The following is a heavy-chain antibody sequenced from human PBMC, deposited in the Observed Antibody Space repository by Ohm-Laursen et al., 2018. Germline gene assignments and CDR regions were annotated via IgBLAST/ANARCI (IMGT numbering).Heavy chain of an antibody. CDR2: INGDGSRP. CDR1: GATISGYW. Sequence: SLRLSCSASGATISGYWMHWVRQTPGKGLVWVSRINGDGSRPFYADSVKGRFTISRDNGQNVLYLQMTRLRADDTAVYYCARYSSGWYTVDYWGQGTLVTVSS. V-gene: IGHV3-74*01. D-gene: IGHD6-19*01. J-gene: IGHJ4*02. CDR3: ARYSSGWYTVDY.